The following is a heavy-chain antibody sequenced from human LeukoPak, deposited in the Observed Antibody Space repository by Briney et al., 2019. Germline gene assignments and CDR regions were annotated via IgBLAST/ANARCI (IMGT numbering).Heavy chain of an antibody. J-gene: IGHJ4*02. D-gene: IGHD6-6*01. V-gene: IGHV3-23*01. CDR3: AKDNHRSYSSSSLYYFDY. CDR2: ISGSGGST. Sequence: GGSLRLSCAASGFTFSSYAMSWVRQAPGKGLEWVSAISGSGGSTYYADSVKGRFTTSRDNSKNTLYLQMNSLRAEDTAVYYCAKDNHRSYSSSSLYYFDYWGQGTLVTVSS. CDR1: GFTFSSYA.